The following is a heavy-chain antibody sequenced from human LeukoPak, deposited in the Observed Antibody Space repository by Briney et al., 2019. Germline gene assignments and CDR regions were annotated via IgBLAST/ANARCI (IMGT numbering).Heavy chain of an antibody. D-gene: IGHD6-13*01. CDR2: IWYDGSNK. CDR1: GFTFSSYG. CDR3: ARDREAAAGAADFDY. J-gene: IGHJ4*02. Sequence: GRSLRLSCAASGFTFSSYGMHWVRQAPGKGLEWVAVIWYDGSNKYYADSVKGRFTISRDNAKNSLYLQMNSLRGEDAAVYYGARDREAAAGAADFDYWGQGTLVTVSS. V-gene: IGHV3-33*01.